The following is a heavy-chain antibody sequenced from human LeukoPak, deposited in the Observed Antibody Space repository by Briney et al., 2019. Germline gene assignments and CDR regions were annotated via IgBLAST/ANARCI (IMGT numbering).Heavy chain of an antibody. Sequence: PGGSLRLSCAASGFTFIGYAMSRVRQAPGKGLEWISAISGGDDSTYYADSVKGRFTISRDNSKNTLYLQMNSLRAEDTAVYYCAKGGRRGYSYIDYWGQGTLVTVSS. CDR2: ISGGDDST. CDR1: GFTFIGYA. V-gene: IGHV3-23*01. CDR3: AKGGRRGYSYIDY. J-gene: IGHJ4*02. D-gene: IGHD5-18*01.